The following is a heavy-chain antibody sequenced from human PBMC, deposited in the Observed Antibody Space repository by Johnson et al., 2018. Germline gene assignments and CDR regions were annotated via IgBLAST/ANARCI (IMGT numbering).Heavy chain of an antibody. CDR2: INPNSGNI. Sequence: QVQLVQSGAEVKTPGASVKVSCTASGYTFTSYDINWVRQATGQGLEWMGWINPNSGNINYAQRFQGRVTMTRNTSISTAYRELSSLRTEDTAVYYCARGDYFHRSGYYYVPEYFQHWGQGTLVTVSS. V-gene: IGHV1-8*01. J-gene: IGHJ1*01. D-gene: IGHD3-22*01. CDR1: GYTFTSYD. CDR3: ARGDYFHRSGYYYVPEYFQH.